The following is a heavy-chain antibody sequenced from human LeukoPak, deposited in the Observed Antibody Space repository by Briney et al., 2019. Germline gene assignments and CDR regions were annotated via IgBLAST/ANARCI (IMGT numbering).Heavy chain of an antibody. CDR3: ARVQGGYFDY. Sequence: GSSVKVSCKASGGTFSSYAISWVRQAPGQGLEWMGRIIPIFGIANYAQKFQGRVTITADKSTSTAYMELSSLRSEDAAVYYCARVQGGYFDYWGQGTLVTVSS. V-gene: IGHV1-69*04. CDR1: GGTFSSYA. J-gene: IGHJ4*02. CDR2: IIPIFGIA. D-gene: IGHD3-16*01.